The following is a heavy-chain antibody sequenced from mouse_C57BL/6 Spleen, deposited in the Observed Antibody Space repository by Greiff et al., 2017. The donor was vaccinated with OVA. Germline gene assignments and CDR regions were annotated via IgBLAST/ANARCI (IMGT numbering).Heavy chain of an antibody. J-gene: IGHJ4*01. V-gene: IGHV1-80*01. CDR3: ARGGDYSYAMDY. Sequence: QVQLQQSGAELVKPGASVKISCKASGYAFSSYWMNWVKQRPGKGLEWIGQIYPGDGDTNYNGKFKGKATLTADKSSSTAYMQLSSLTSDDSAVYFCARGGDYSYAMDYWGQGTSVTVSS. CDR1: GYAFSSYW. D-gene: IGHD1-1*01. CDR2: IYPGDGDT.